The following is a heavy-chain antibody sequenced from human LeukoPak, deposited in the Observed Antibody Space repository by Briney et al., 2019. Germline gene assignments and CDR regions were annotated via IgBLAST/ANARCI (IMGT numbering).Heavy chain of an antibody. CDR1: GGSISSGSYY. Sequence: SSETLSLTCTVSGGSISSGSYYWSWIRQPAGKGLEWIGRIYSSGSTNYNPSLKSRVTMSVDTSKNQFSLKLSSVTAADTAVYYCAKRGSGYPSDHWGQGTLVTVSS. CDR2: IYSSGST. CDR3: AKRGSGYPSDH. J-gene: IGHJ4*02. V-gene: IGHV4-61*02. D-gene: IGHD5-12*01.